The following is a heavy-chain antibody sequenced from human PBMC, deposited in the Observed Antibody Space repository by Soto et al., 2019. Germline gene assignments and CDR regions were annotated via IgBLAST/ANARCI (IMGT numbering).Heavy chain of an antibody. CDR2: ISYDGSNK. CDR3: ARDGDCGGDCYHFDY. D-gene: IGHD2-21*02. J-gene: IGHJ4*02. Sequence: VQLVESGGGVVQPGRSLRLSCAASGFTFSSYAMHWVRQAPGKGLEWVAVISYDGSNKYYADSVKGRFTISRDNSKNTLYLQMNSLRAEDTAVYYCARDGDCGGDCYHFDYWGQGTLVTVSS. CDR1: GFTFSSYA. V-gene: IGHV3-30-3*01.